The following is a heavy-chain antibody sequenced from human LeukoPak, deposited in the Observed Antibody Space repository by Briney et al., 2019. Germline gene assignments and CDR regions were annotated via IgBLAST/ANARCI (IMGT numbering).Heavy chain of an antibody. J-gene: IGHJ4*02. Sequence: GGSLRLSCAASGFTFSSYGLNWVRQAPGKGLEWVSFISSSSITIYYADSVKGRFTIFRDNADKSLYLQMNSLRAEDTAVYYCARERGGSYSAIDYWGQGTLVTVSS. CDR2: ISSSSITI. D-gene: IGHD2-15*01. V-gene: IGHV3-48*04. CDR3: ARERGGSYSAIDY. CDR1: GFTFSSYG.